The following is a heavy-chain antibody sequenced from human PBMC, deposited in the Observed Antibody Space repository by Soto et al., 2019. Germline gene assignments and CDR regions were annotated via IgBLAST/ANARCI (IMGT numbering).Heavy chain of an antibody. CDR3: ASGSLYGSGSYPVDY. J-gene: IGHJ4*01. CDR1: GGTFSNHL. Sequence: QVQLVQSGAEVKKPGASVNVSCKASGGTFSNHLISWVRQAPGQGLEWMGTIIPLFGTLNYAQKLQGRVTLSADSSTSTAYMELSRLRPDDTAVYYCASGSLYGSGSYPVDYWGQGTLVTVSS. V-gene: IGHV1-69*08. CDR2: IIPLFGTL. D-gene: IGHD3-10*01.